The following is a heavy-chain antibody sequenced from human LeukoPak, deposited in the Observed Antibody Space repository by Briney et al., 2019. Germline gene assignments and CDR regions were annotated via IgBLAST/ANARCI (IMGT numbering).Heavy chain of an antibody. CDR3: ASGRLGLFDS. V-gene: IGHV4-59*01. Sequence: PSETLSLTCTVSGGSISSNYWSWIRQPPGKGLEWIGSIYYSGSSNYSPSLRGRVTISVDASMRQFSLTLNSVTAADTAVYYCASGRLGLFDSWGQGTRVTVSS. CDR2: IYYSGSS. J-gene: IGHJ4*02. CDR1: GGSISSNY.